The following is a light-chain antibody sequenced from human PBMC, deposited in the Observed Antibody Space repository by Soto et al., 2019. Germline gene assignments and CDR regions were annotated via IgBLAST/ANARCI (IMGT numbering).Light chain of an antibody. Sequence: QSALTQPASVSGSPGQSITISCTGTSSDVGGYNYVSWYQQHPGKAPKLMIYDVSNRPSGVSNRFSGSKSGNXASLTISGLQAEDEADYYCSSYTSSSTLVFGGGTKXTVL. CDR3: SSYTSSSTLV. CDR2: DVS. V-gene: IGLV2-14*01. J-gene: IGLJ2*01. CDR1: SSDVGGYNY.